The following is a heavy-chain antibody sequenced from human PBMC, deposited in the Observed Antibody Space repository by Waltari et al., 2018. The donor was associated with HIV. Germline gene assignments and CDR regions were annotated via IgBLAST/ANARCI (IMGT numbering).Heavy chain of an antibody. J-gene: IGHJ5*02. D-gene: IGHD2-2*01. CDR1: GYMFTGHY. V-gene: IGHV1-2*02. CDR3: ARESGYQLMRWLDP. CDR2: INPISGGT. Sequence: QVHLVQSGPEVKKPGASMKVSCKASGYMFTGHYMHWLRQAPGQWLEWMGGINPISGGTNYAQTLQGRVTMTRDASINTVYMELKSLRYDDTAMYYCARESGYQLMRWLDPWGQGTRVTVSS.